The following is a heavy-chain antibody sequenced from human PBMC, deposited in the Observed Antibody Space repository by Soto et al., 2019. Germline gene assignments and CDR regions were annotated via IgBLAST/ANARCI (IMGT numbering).Heavy chain of an antibody. D-gene: IGHD3-10*01. CDR1: AYTFTTYG. CDR2: ISGYNGQT. Sequence: GPGVKKPGASVKVSCKASAYTFTTYGISWVRQAPGQGLEWMGWISGYNGQTNYPQKFLGRVTLTTDTSTSTAYMELRSLRSDDTAMYYCARDNRKELWVEGLNAMDVWGQGTTVTVSS. J-gene: IGHJ6*02. CDR3: ARDNRKELWVEGLNAMDV. V-gene: IGHV1-18*04.